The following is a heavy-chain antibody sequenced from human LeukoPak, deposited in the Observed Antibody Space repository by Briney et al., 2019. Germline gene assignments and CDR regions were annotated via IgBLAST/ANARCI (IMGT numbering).Heavy chain of an antibody. D-gene: IGHD3/OR15-3a*01. CDR1: GDSIISNIYW. V-gene: IGHV4-39*01. Sequence: PSETLPLTCTVSGDSIISNIYWWDWVRLPPGKGLEWIGATFYTGRTFYSPSLKSRVTISVDTSKNQFSLGLSSATAADTAVYYCARRRHNFDFYDVWGQGTRVTVSS. CDR2: TFYTGRT. J-gene: IGHJ3*01. CDR3: ARRRHNFDFYDV.